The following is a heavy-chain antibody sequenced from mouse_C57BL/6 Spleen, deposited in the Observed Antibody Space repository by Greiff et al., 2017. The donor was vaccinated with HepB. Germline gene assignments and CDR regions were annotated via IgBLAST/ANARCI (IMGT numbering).Heavy chain of an antibody. D-gene: IGHD2-12*01. CDR1: GYTFTSYW. CDR3: GSNDVAWFAY. J-gene: IGHJ3*01. V-gene: IGHV1-50*01. CDR2: IDPSDSYT. Sequence: QVQLQQPGAELVKPGASVKLSCKASGYTFTSYWMQWVKQRPGQGLEWIGEIDPSDSYTNYHQKFKGKATLTVDTSSITAYMQLSSLTSEDSAVYYCGSNDVAWFAYWGQGTLVTVSA.